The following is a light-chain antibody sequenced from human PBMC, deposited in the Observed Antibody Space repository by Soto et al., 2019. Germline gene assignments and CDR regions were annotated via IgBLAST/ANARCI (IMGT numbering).Light chain of an antibody. CDR2: AAS. CDR1: QSISNY. V-gene: IGKV1-39*01. Sequence: DIQMTQSPSSLSASVGDRVTITCRASQSISNYLNWYQQKPGNAPKLLIYAASSLQSGVPSRFSGSGSGTDFSLTISSLQPEDFAIYYCQQSYSTPRTFGQGTKVEIK. J-gene: IGKJ1*01. CDR3: QQSYSTPRT.